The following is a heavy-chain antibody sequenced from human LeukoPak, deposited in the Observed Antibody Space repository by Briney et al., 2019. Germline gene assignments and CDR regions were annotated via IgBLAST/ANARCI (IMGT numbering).Heavy chain of an antibody. V-gene: IGHV3-33*08. D-gene: IGHD1-26*01. CDR1: GFTFSSYG. CDR2: IWYDGSNK. J-gene: IGHJ4*02. CDR3: ARDSGSYSFDY. Sequence: GGSLRLPCAASGFTFSSYGMHWVRQAPGKGLEWVAVIWYDGSNKYYADSVKGRFTISRDNSKNTLYLQMNSLRAEDTAVYYCARDSGSYSFDYWGQGTLVTVSS.